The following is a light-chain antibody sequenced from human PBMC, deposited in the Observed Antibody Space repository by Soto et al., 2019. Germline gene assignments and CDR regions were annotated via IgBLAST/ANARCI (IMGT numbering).Light chain of an antibody. J-gene: IGKJ1*01. CDR3: QQYNNWPRT. Sequence: EIVMTQSPVTLSVSPGERATLSCRASQSVSSNLAWYQQKPGQAPRLLIYGASTRATGIPARFSGSGSGTEFTLIISNLQSEDFAVYYCQQYNNWPRTFGQGTKVEIK. V-gene: IGKV3-15*01. CDR2: GAS. CDR1: QSVSSN.